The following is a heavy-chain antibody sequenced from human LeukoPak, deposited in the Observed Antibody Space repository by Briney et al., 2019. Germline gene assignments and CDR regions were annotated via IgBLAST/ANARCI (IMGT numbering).Heavy chain of an antibody. Sequence: GGSLRLSCAASGFTFSSYSMNWVRQAPGKGLEWVSSISSSSSYIYYADSVKGRFTISRDNAKNSLYLQMNSLRAEDTAVYYCARSTVPAAIEYWFDPWGQGTLVTVSS. D-gene: IGHD2-2*01. V-gene: IGHV3-21*01. CDR1: GFTFSSYS. CDR2: ISSSSSYI. J-gene: IGHJ5*02. CDR3: ARSTVPAAIEYWFDP.